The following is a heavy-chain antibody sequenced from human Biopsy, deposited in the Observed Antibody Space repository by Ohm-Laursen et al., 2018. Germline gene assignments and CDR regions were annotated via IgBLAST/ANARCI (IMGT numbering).Heavy chain of an antibody. Sequence: GSLRLSCSASGFTFSNYAMSWVRQAPGKGLEWVSGISGSGGRTYYAESMKGRFTISRDNSKKTVYLQMKSLRAEDTAVYYCAKEVFSAVGTSGFGPWGQGTLVTVSS. D-gene: IGHD1/OR15-1a*01. CDR3: AKEVFSAVGTSGFGP. CDR1: GFTFSNYA. J-gene: IGHJ5*02. CDR2: ISGSGGRT. V-gene: IGHV3-23*01.